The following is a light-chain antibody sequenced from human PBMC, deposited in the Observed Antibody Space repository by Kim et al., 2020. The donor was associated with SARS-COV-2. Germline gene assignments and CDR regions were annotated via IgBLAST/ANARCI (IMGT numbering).Light chain of an antibody. V-gene: IGKV1-27*01. CDR2: GAS. J-gene: IGKJ1*01. Sequence: GSVGDRVTIPCRASQDIANSLAWYQQKPGTVPKVLIYGASTLQSGVPSRFSGSGSGTEFTLTIGSLQTEDVATYYCQKYNSAPWTFGPGTKVDIK. CDR3: QKYNSAPWT. CDR1: QDIANS.